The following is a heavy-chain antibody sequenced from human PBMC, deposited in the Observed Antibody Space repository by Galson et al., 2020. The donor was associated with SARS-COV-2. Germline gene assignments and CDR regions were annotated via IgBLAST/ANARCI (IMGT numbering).Heavy chain of an antibody. D-gene: IGHD3-10*01. CDR3: ARVTGRGDMDY. CDR2: ISTSGSRK. J-gene: IGHJ4*02. Sequence: TGGPLRLSCAASGFTFSNNEMNWVRQAPGKGLEWVAYISTSGSRKHYADPVKGRFTISRDNAKNSVYLQMNSLRAEDTAVYYCARVTGRGDMDYWGQGTLVTVSS. CDR1: GFTFSNNE. V-gene: IGHV3-48*03.